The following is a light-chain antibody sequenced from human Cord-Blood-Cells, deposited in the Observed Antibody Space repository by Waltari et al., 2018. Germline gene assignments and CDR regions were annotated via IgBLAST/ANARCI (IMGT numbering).Light chain of an antibody. CDR2: GAS. CDR1: QSVSRK. Sequence: EIVMTQSPATLSVSPGERATLSCRASQSVSRKLAWYQQKPGQAPRLLIYGASTRATGIPARFSGSGSGTEFTRTISSLQSEDFAVYYCQQYNNWPRTFGQGTKVEIK. J-gene: IGKJ1*01. V-gene: IGKV3-15*01. CDR3: QQYNNWPRT.